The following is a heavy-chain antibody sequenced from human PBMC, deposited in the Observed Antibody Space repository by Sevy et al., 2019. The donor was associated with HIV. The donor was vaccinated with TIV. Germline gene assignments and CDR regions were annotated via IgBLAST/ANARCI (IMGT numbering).Heavy chain of an antibody. V-gene: IGHV3-11*01. Sequence: GESLKISCAASGFTFSDYYMSWIRQAPGKGLEWVSYISSSGSTIYYADSVKGRFTISRDNAKNSLYLQMNSLRAEDTAVYYCARDIVATYYYYGMDVWGQGTTVTVSS. CDR2: ISSSGSTI. CDR3: ARDIVATYYYYGMDV. CDR1: GFTFSDYY. D-gene: IGHD5-12*01. J-gene: IGHJ6*02.